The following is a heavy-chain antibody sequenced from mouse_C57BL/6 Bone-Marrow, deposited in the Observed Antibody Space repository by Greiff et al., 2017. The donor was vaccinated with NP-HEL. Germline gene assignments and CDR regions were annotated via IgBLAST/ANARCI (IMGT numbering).Heavy chain of an antibody. Sequence: EVKLVESGPGLAKPSQTLSLTCSVTGYSITSDYWNWIRKFPGNKLEYMGYISYSGSTYYNPSLKSRISITRDTSKNQYYLQLNSVTTEDTATYYCARSSYDYDEVYYAMDYWGQGTSVTVSS. J-gene: IGHJ4*01. CDR3: ARSSYDYDEVYYAMDY. D-gene: IGHD2-4*01. V-gene: IGHV3-8*01. CDR2: ISYSGST. CDR1: GYSITSDY.